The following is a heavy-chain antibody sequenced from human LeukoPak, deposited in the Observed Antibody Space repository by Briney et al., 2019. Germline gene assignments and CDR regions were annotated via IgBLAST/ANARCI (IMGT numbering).Heavy chain of an antibody. Sequence: SVKVSCKASGGTFSSYAISWVRQAPGQGLEWMGKITTIMGTANYAQKLQRRGTLTTDEPPSTAYMELSRLRSEDTAVYFCARGATTVTMEFDYWGQGTLVTVS. CDR3: ARGATTVTMEFDY. V-gene: IGHV1-69*05. CDR2: ITTIMGTA. J-gene: IGHJ4*02. CDR1: GGTFSSYA. D-gene: IGHD4-17*01.